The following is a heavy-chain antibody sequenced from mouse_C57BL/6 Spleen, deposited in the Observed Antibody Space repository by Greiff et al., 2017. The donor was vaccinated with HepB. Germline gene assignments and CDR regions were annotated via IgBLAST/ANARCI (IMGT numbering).Heavy chain of an antibody. Sequence: EVKLVESGGDLVKPGGSLKLSCAASGFTFSSYGMSWVRQTPDKRLEWVATISSGGSYTYYPDSVKGRFTISRDNAKNTLYLQMSSLKSEDTAMYYCARDSKGPFDYWGQGTTLTVSS. CDR1: GFTFSSYG. CDR2: ISSGGSYT. D-gene: IGHD2-5*01. J-gene: IGHJ2*01. CDR3: ARDSKGPFDY. V-gene: IGHV5-6*01.